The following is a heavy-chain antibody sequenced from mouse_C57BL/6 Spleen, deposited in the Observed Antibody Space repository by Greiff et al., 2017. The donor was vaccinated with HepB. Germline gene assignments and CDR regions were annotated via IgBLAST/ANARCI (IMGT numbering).Heavy chain of an antibody. J-gene: IGHJ2*01. V-gene: IGHV1-82*01. CDR3: ARRGGLTTVVPFDY. D-gene: IGHD1-1*01. Sequence: QVQLQQSGPELVKPGASVKISCKASGYAFSSSWLNWVKQRPGKGLEWIGRIYPGDGDTNYNGKFKGKATLTADKSSSTAYMQLSSLTSEDSAVYFCARRGGLTTVVPFDYWGQGTTLTVSS. CDR2: IYPGDGDT. CDR1: GYAFSSSW.